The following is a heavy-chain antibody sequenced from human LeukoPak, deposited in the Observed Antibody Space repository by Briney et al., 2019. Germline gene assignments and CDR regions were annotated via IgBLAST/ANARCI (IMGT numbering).Heavy chain of an antibody. Sequence: GGSLRLSCAASGFTFDDYAMHWVRQAPGKGLEWVSGISWNSGSIGYADSVKGRFTISRDNAKNSLYLQMNSLRAEDTAVYYCARDPVGWKFWGQRTLVTVSS. CDR1: GFTFDDYA. V-gene: IGHV3-9*01. J-gene: IGHJ4*02. D-gene: IGHD1-26*01. CDR3: ARDPVGWKF. CDR2: ISWNSGSI.